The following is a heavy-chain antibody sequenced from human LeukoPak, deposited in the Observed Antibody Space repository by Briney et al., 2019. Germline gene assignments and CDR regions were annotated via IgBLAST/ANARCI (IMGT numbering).Heavy chain of an antibody. V-gene: IGHV3-7*03. D-gene: IGHD2-2*02. Sequence: GGSLRLSCAASGFTFSSYWMSWVRQAPGKGLEWVANIKQDGSEKYYVDSVKGRFTISRDNAKNSLYLQMNSLRAEDTAVYYCAREPPFGPAAISFDYWGQGTQVTVSS. J-gene: IGHJ4*02. CDR1: GFTFSSYW. CDR2: IKQDGSEK. CDR3: AREPPFGPAAISFDY.